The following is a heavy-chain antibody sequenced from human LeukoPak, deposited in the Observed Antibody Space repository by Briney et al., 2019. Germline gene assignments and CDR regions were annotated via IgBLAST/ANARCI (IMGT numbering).Heavy chain of an antibody. Sequence: ASVKVSCKASGYTFTSYYMHWVRQAPGQGLEWMGIINPSGGSTSYAQKFQGRVTMTRDMSTSTVYMELSSLRSEDTAVYHCARDGRVGATSYFDYWGKGTWSPSPQ. CDR1: GYTFTSYY. CDR2: INPSGGST. D-gene: IGHD1-26*01. CDR3: ARDGRVGATSYFDY. V-gene: IGHV1-46*01. J-gene: IGHJ4*02.